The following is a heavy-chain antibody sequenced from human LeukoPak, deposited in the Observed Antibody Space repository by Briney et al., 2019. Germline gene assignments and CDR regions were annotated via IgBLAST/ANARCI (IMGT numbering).Heavy chain of an antibody. D-gene: IGHD3-16*02. CDR3: ARPRTDDYVWGSYRYYFDY. V-gene: IGHV4-39*01. Sequence: PSETLSLTCTVSGGSISSSSYYWGWIRQPPGKGLEWIGSIYYSGSTYYNPSLKSRVTISVDTSKNQFSLKLSSVTAADTAVYYCARPRTDDYVWGSYRYYFDYWGQGTLVTVSS. CDR2: IYYSGST. CDR1: GGSISSSSYY. J-gene: IGHJ4*02.